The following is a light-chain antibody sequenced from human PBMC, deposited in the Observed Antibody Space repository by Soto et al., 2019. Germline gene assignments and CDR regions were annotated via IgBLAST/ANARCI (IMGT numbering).Light chain of an antibody. Sequence: DIQMTQSPSSLSASVGDRVTITCQASHHISDYLNWYQQKHGKAPKLLIYDASNLQTGVPVRFRGSGSGTHFTLTFTSLQPEDAATYYCLQYDTVPRLFGGGTKVEIK. CDR2: DAS. V-gene: IGKV1-33*01. J-gene: IGKJ4*01. CDR1: HHISDY. CDR3: LQYDTVPRL.